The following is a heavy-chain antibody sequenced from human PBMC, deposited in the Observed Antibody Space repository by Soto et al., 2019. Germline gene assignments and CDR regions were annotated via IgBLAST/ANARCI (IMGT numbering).Heavy chain of an antibody. CDR3: ARGGISHWAYFYYMDV. Sequence: PSETLSLTCVVSGGSLSDYFWSWIRQPPGMTLEWIGEINHLGSINYNLSLKSRVTMSVDTSKNQFSLTLNSVTAADTAIYYCARGGISHWAYFYYMDVWDRGTTVTVSS. J-gene: IGHJ6*03. CDR2: INHLGSI. CDR1: GGSLSDYF. V-gene: IGHV4-34*01. D-gene: IGHD2-21*01.